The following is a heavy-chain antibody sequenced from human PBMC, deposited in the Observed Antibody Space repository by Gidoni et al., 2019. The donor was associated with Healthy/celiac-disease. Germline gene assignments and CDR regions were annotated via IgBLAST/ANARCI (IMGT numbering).Heavy chain of an antibody. J-gene: IGHJ4*02. CDR1: GGSLRSSPSY. D-gene: IGHD3-9*01. CDR2: IYYSGST. CDR3: ARVGGYYDILTGYGSLDY. Sequence: LQLQESGPGLVQPSETLSLTCTVSGGSLRSSPSYGGWIRQPPGKGLEWIGSIYYSGSTYYNPYIKSRGTISVDTSKNQFSLKLSSVTAADTAVYYCARVGGYYDILTGYGSLDYWGQGTLVTVSS. V-gene: IGHV4-39*01.